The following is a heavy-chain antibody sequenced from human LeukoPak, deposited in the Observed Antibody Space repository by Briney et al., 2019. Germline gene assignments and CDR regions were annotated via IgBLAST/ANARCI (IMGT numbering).Heavy chain of an antibody. Sequence: SETLSLTCTVSGGSISSGGYSWRWIRQPPGKGLEWIGYIYHSGSTYYNPSLKSRVTISVDRSKNQFSLRLSSVTAADTAVYYCARGPSYYDFWSGYYNPINFDYWGQGTLVTVSS. V-gene: IGHV4-30-2*01. CDR3: ARGPSYYDFWSGYYNPINFDY. CDR1: GGSISSGGYS. CDR2: IYHSGST. J-gene: IGHJ4*02. D-gene: IGHD3-3*01.